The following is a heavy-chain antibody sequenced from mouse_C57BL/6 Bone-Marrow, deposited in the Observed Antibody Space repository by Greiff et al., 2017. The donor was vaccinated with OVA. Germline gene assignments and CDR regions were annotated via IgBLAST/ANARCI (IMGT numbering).Heavy chain of an antibody. V-gene: IGHV5-17*01. CDR3: ARGDDYAWFAY. J-gene: IGHJ3*01. CDR2: ISSGSSTI. D-gene: IGHD2-4*01. Sequence: EVKLMESGGGLVKPGGSLKLSCAASGFTFSDYGMHWVRQAPEKGLEWVAYISSGSSTIYYADTVKGRFTISRDNAKNTLFLQMTSLRSEDTAVYYCARGDDYAWFAYWGQGTLVTVSA. CDR1: GFTFSDYG.